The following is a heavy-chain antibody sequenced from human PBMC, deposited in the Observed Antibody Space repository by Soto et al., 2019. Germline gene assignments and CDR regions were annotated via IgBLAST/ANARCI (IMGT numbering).Heavy chain of an antibody. Sequence: QAQLVQSGAEMKKPGASVKVSCKASGYTLSNYGISWVRQAPGQGLEWMGWSSTYNGNTKYAKKFQGRVTMTTDTSTITAYMELSSLRSDDTAVYYCVRDHHDFSSDYHSFHMDVWGKGTTVTVSS. CDR1: GYTLSNYG. J-gene: IGHJ6*03. D-gene: IGHD3-3*01. CDR2: SSTYNGNT. V-gene: IGHV1-18*01. CDR3: VRDHHDFSSDYHSFHMDV.